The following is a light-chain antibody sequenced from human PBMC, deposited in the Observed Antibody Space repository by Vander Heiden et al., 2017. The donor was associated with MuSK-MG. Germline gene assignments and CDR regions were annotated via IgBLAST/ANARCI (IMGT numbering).Light chain of an antibody. CDR3: QVWDTSSNRVI. CDR2: DDK. V-gene: IGLV3-21*02. CDR1: NIGGKH. Sequence: SSVLTQPPSMSVAPRQTARVTCVGDNIGGKHVHWYQQKPGQAPILLIYDDKKWPSGIPDRFSGSNSGNTATLTISAVEAADEADYFCQVWDTSSNRVIFGGGTKLTVL. J-gene: IGLJ2*01.